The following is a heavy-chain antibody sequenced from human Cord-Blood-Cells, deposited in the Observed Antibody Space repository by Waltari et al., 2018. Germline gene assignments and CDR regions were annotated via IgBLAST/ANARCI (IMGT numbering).Heavy chain of an antibody. CDR1: GGSFSGYY. Sequence: QVQLQQWGAGLLKPSETPSLTCAVYGGSFSGYYWSWIRQPPGKGLEWIGEINHSGSTNYNPSLKSRVTISVDTSKNQFSLKLSSVTAADTAVYYCARGREGGQLSLDYWGQGTLVTVSS. CDR3: ARGREGGQLSLDY. D-gene: IGHD1-1*01. CDR2: INHSGST. J-gene: IGHJ4*02. V-gene: IGHV4-34*01.